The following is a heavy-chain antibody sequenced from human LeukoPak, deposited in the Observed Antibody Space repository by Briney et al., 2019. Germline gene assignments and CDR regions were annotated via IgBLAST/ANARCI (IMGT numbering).Heavy chain of an antibody. CDR2: IYSGGNT. CDR1: GFTFSSYA. CDR3: ARDPGRPQEQ. Sequence: GGSLRLSCAASGFTFSSYAMSWVRQAPGKGLECVSVIYSGGNTYYVDSVKGRFTISRDNSENMLYLQMNSLRAEDTAVYYCARDPGRPQEQWGQGTLVTVSS. V-gene: IGHV3-53*01. D-gene: IGHD1-26*01. J-gene: IGHJ4*02.